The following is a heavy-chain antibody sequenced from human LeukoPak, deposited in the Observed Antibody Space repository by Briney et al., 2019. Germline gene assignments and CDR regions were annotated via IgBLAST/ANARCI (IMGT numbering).Heavy chain of an antibody. Sequence: ASVKVSCKASGYTFTRHYMNWVRQAPGQGLEWMGWINSNSGGTNYAQKFQGRVTMTRDTSISTAYMELSSLRSDDTAVYYCARVLVPAGGGVVDYWGQGTLVTVSS. V-gene: IGHV1-2*02. CDR2: INSNSGGT. D-gene: IGHD3-16*01. CDR3: ARVLVPAGGGVVDY. CDR1: GYTFTRHY. J-gene: IGHJ4*02.